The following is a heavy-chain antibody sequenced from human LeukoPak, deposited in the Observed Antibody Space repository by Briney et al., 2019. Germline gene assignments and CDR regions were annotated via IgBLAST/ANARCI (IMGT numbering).Heavy chain of an antibody. CDR1: GGSISSSSYY. CDR2: IYYSGST. CDR3: ARVVAAARYNWFDP. Sequence: SETLSLTCTVSGGSISSSSYYWGWIRQPPGKGLEWIGSIYYSGSTNYNPSLKSRVTISVDTSKNQFSLKLSSVTAADTAVYYCARVVAAARYNWFDPGAREPWSPSPQ. V-gene: IGHV4-39*07. D-gene: IGHD6-13*01. J-gene: IGHJ5*02.